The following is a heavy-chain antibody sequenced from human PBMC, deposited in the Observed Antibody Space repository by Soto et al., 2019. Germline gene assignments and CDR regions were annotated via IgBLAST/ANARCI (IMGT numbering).Heavy chain of an antibody. CDR1: GYTFTGYY. J-gene: IGHJ4*02. CDR3: ARGVPWDYGDYAGYLDY. V-gene: IGHV1-2*04. Sequence: QVQLVQSGAEVKKPGASVKVSCKASGYTFTGYYMHWVRQAPRQGLEWMGWINPNSGGTNYAQKFQGWVTMTRDTSISTAYMELSRLRSDDTAVYYRARGVPWDYGDYAGYLDYWGQGTLVTVSS. D-gene: IGHD4-17*01. CDR2: INPNSGGT.